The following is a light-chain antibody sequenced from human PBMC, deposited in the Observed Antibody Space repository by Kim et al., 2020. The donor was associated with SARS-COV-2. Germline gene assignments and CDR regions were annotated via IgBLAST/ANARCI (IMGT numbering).Light chain of an antibody. J-gene: IGLJ2*01. CDR2: QDS. Sequence: SYELTQPPSVSVSPGQTASITCSGNDLGDKYASWYQHKTGQSPVLAIYQDSKRPSGIPERFSGSNSGSTATLTISGTQAIDEADYYCQAWDSSVIFGGGT. V-gene: IGLV3-1*01. CDR1: DLGDKY. CDR3: QAWDSSVI.